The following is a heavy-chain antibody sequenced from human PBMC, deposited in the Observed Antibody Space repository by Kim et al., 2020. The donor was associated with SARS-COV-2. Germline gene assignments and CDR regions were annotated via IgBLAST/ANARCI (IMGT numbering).Heavy chain of an antibody. CDR2: ISYDGSNK. CDR1: GFTFSSYG. CDR3: AKEGEYGEGDYFDY. D-gene: IGHD4-17*01. Sequence: GGSLRLSCAASGFTFSSYGMHWVRQAPGKGLEWVAVISYDGSNKYYADSVKGRFTISRDNSKNTLYLQMNSLRAEDTAVYYCAKEGEYGEGDYFDYWGQGTLVTVSS. J-gene: IGHJ4*02. V-gene: IGHV3-30*18.